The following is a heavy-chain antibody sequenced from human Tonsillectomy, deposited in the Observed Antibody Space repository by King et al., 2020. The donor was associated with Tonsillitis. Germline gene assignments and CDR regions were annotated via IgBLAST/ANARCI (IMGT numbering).Heavy chain of an antibody. J-gene: IGHJ4*02. CDR2: ISASGGNP. CDR1: GFTFSNYA. CDR3: AKPASPYSISHMDY. V-gene: IGHV3-23*04. D-gene: IGHD6-13*01. Sequence: VQLVESGGGLVQPGRSLRLSCAASGFTFSNYAMSWVRQAPGKGLEWVSAISASGGNPYYADSVKGRFTISRDNSKNTLCLQMNSLRAEDTAVYYCAKPASPYSISHMDYWGQGNLVTVSS.